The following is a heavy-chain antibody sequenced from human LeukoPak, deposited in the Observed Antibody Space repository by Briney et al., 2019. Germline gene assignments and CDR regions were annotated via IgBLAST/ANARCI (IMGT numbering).Heavy chain of an antibody. CDR1: GGSVSSGRYY. J-gene: IGHJ5*02. Sequence: SETLSLTCTVSGGSVSSGRYYWSWIRQPPGKGLEWIGYIYYSGSTNYNPSLKSRVTISVDTSKNQFSLKLSSVTAADTAVYYCARDRTSFLFDPWGQGTLVTVSS. D-gene: IGHD3-16*02. CDR3: ARDRTSFLFDP. CDR2: IYYSGST. V-gene: IGHV4-61*01.